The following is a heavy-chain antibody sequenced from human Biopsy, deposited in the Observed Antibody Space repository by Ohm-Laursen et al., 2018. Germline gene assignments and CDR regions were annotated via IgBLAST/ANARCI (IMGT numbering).Heavy chain of an antibody. J-gene: IGHJ4*02. D-gene: IGHD4-23*01. V-gene: IGHV4-59*01. CDR3: ARGSNDFGGLYFPR. Sequence: TLSLTCTVSDGSISGYYWSWIRQPPGKGLEWIGHISYTGYTSYNASLKSRVTISVDTSRNHFSLRLSSLTAADTAVYYCARGSNDFGGLYFPRWGQGTLLTVSS. CDR1: DGSISGYY. CDR2: ISYTGYT.